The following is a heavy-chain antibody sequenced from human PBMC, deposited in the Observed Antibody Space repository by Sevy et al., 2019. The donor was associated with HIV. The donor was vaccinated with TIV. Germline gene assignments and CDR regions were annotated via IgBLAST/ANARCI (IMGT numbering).Heavy chain of an antibody. CDR2: INTNTGNP. CDR3: ARELGDSSSWPFDY. CDR1: GYTFTSYA. Sequence: ASVKVSCKASGYTFTSYAMNWVRQAPGQVLESMGWINTNTGNPTYAQGFTGRFVFSLDTSVSTAYLQISSLKAEDTAVYYCARELGDSSSWPFDYWGQGTLVTVSS. V-gene: IGHV7-4-1*02. D-gene: IGHD6-13*01. J-gene: IGHJ4*02.